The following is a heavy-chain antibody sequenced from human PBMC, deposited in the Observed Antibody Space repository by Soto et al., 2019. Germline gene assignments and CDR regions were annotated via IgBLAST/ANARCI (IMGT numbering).Heavy chain of an antibody. CDR2: ISLYHHST. CDR3: ARELYSCGGDCPYYMDY. D-gene: IGHD2-21*02. V-gene: IGHV1-46*01. J-gene: IGHJ4*02. CDR1: GYPFTDYF. Sequence: QAQLVQSGAEVKKPGASVRVSCKTSGYPFTDYFIHWVRQAPGQGLEWMGIISLYHHSTSYAQKCQGRLTVTADTYTTTVYMDLSSLTSEDSAVYWCARELYSCGGDCPYYMDYWGQGTLVTVSS.